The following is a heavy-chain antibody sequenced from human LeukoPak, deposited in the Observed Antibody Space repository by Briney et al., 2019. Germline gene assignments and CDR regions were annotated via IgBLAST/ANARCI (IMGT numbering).Heavy chain of an antibody. CDR1: GGSISSYY. CDR2: IYYSGNT. V-gene: IGHV4-59*01. D-gene: IGHD6-6*01. J-gene: IGHJ4*02. Sequence: SETLSLTCTVSGGSISSYYWSWIRQPPGKGLEWIGYIYYSGNTNYNPSLKSRVTIPVDTSKNQFSLKLSSVTAADTAVYYCAREGSSSDTHFDYWGQGTLVTVSS. CDR3: AREGSSSDTHFDY.